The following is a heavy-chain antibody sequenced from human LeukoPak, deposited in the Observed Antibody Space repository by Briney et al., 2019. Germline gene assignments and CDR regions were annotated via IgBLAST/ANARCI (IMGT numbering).Heavy chain of an antibody. CDR1: GSTFSNAW. D-gene: IGHD3-3*01. J-gene: IGHJ4*02. Sequence: PGGSLRLSCAASGSTFSNAWMSWVRQAPGKGLEWVGRIKSKTDGGTTDYAAPVKGRFTISRDDSKNTLYLQMNSLKTEDTAVYYCTTPSRFLEWVVWGQGTLVTVSS. V-gene: IGHV3-15*01. CDR3: TTPSRFLEWVV. CDR2: IKSKTDGGTT.